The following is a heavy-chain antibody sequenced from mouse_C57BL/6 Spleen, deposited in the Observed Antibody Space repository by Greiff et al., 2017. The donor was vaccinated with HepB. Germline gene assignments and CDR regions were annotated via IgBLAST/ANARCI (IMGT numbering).Heavy chain of an antibody. CDR2: IDPSDSET. J-gene: IGHJ3*01. CDR3: ARGNYYGREESFAY. Sequence: QVQLQQSGAELVRPGSSVKLSCKASGYTFTSYWMHWVKQRPIQGLEWIGNIDPSDSETHYNQKFKDKATLTVDKSSSTAYMQLSSLTSEDSAVYYCARGNYYGREESFAYWGQGTLVTVSA. V-gene: IGHV1-52*01. CDR1: GYTFTSYW. D-gene: IGHD1-1*01.